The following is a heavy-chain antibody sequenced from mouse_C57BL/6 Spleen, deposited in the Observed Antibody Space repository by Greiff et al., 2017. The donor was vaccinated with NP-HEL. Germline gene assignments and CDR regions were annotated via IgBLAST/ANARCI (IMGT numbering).Heavy chain of an antibody. D-gene: IGHD4-1*02. Sequence: QVQLQQPGAELVMPGASVKLSCKASGYTFTSYWMHWVKQRPGQGLEWIGEIDPSDSYTNYNQKFKGKSTLTVDKSSSTAYMQLSSLTSEASAVYYCALNWDGCAYWGQGTLVTVSA. J-gene: IGHJ3*01. CDR2: IDPSDSYT. CDR1: GYTFTSYW. V-gene: IGHV1-69*01. CDR3: ALNWDGCAY.